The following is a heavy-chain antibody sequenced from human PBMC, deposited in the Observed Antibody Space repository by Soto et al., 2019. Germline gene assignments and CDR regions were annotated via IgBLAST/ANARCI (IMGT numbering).Heavy chain of an antibody. J-gene: IGHJ6*02. CDR2: ISSYTGDSYYRHTANT. CDR3: ARKGLAVGGPSFFRLDG. D-gene: IGHD6-19*01. Sequence: GASVKVSCKASGYNFTDYHIHWVRQAPGQGLEWMGWISSYTGDSYYRHTANTEYAQKFQGRVSLTTDTFTTTAYMELRGLRSDDTAVFLFARKGLAVGGPSFFRLDGLGPGTTVTVSS. V-gene: IGHV1-18*04. CDR1: GYNFTDYH.